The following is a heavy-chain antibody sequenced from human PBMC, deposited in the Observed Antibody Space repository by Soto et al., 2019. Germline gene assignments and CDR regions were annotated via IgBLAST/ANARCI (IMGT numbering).Heavy chain of an antibody. V-gene: IGHV1-69*05. CDR1: GGTFSSYA. CDR2: IIPIFGTA. J-gene: IGHJ3*02. D-gene: IGHD1-26*01. CDR3: ARMSPTNSGSYYWDLRGAFEI. Sequence: QVQLVQSGAEVKKPGSSVKVSCKASGGTFSSYAISWVRQAPGQGLEWMGGIIPIFGTANSAQKFQGRVTXTXXXSXXTAYMELSSLRSEDTAVYYCARMSPTNSGSYYWDLRGAFEIWGQGTMVTVSS.